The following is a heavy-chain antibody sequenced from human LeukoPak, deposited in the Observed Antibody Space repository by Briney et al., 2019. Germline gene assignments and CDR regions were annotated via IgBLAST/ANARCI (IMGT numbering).Heavy chain of an antibody. CDR2: ISSSSSYI. J-gene: IGHJ6*03. V-gene: IGHV3-21*01. D-gene: IGHD4-17*01. CDR3: ARDKADYGFYYYMDV. CDR1: GFTFSSYS. Sequence: GGSLRPSCAASGFTFSSYSMNWVRQAPGKGLEWVSSISSSSSYIYYADSVKGRFTISRDNAKNSLYLQMNSLRAEDTAVYYCARDKADYGFYYYMDVWGKGTTVTVSS.